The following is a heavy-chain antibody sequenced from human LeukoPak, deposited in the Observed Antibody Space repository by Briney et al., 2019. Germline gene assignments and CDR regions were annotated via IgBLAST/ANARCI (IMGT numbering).Heavy chain of an antibody. CDR2: IWHDGSNK. CDR1: GFTFSTYC. J-gene: IGHJ4*02. Sequence: PGGSLRLSCAASGFTFSTYCIHRVRQAPGKGLEWVARIWHDGSNKYYGDSVKDRFTISRDNSKNTLYLQMDSLRDEDTAVYYCARGRGYTHGHHHYYWGQGALVT. CDR3: ARGRGYTHGHHHYY. D-gene: IGHD5-18*01. V-gene: IGHV3-33*01.